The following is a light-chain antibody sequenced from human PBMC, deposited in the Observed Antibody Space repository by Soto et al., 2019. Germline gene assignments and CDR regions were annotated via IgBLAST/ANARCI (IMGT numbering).Light chain of an antibody. CDR1: QSISSS. V-gene: IGKV3-15*01. Sequence: EIVMTQSPATLSVSPGERATLSCRASQSISSSLAWYQQRPGQAPRLLIYGTTTRAAGVPSRFSGSGSGAEFTLTISSLQSEDFAFYYCQQYNNWPKTLGQGTKVDI. J-gene: IGKJ1*01. CDR2: GTT. CDR3: QQYNNWPKT.